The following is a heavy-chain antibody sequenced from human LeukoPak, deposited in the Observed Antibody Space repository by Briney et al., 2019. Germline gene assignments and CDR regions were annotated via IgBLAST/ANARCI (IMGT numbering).Heavy chain of an antibody. Sequence: SQTLSLTCAVSGGSISSGGYSWSWIRQPPGKGLEWIGYIYHSGSTYYNPSLKSRVTISVDRSKNQFSLKLSSVTAADTAVYYCARSPSWGSSWYRSDYWGQGTLVTVSS. J-gene: IGHJ4*02. D-gene: IGHD6-13*01. V-gene: IGHV4-30-2*01. CDR1: GGSISSGGYS. CDR2: IYHSGST. CDR3: ARSPSWGSSWYRSDY.